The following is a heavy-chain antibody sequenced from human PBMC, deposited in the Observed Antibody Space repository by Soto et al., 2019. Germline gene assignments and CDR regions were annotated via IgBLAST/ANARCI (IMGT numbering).Heavy chain of an antibody. CDR3: ARDPGRHSGPRSYYYYYYYMDV. D-gene: IGHD5-12*01. Sequence: EGSMKVSCKASGYTFTHHYMHRVRQAPQQRPEWMGIINPSGGSTSYAQKFQGRVTMTRDTSTSTVYMELSSLRSEDTAVYYCARDPGRHSGPRSYYYYYYYMDVWGKGTTVTVSS. CDR1: GYTFTHHY. J-gene: IGHJ6*03. CDR2: INPSGGST. V-gene: IGHV1-46*03.